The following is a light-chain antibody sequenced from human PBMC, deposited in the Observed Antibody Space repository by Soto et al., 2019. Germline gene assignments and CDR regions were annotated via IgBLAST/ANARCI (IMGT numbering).Light chain of an antibody. J-gene: IGLJ1*01. CDR2: EVS. CDR1: RNDIGDYSF. Sequence: QSVLTQPASVSGSPGQSITIPCTGTRNDIGDYSFVSWYQQHPGKVPKLLIYEVSDRPSGVSSRFSGSKSGNTASLTISGLQAEDEAHYFCSSYTGTYTYVFGSGTKVTVL. CDR3: SSYTGTYTYV. V-gene: IGLV2-14*01.